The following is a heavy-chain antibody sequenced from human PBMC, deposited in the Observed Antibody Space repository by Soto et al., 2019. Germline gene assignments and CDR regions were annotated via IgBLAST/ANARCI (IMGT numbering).Heavy chain of an antibody. Sequence: GGSLRLSCAAAGFTFSSYGMSWVRQAPGKGLEWVSAVSGSGGSVYYADSVRGRFTISRDNSKNTLYLQVNSLRAEDTAIYYCAKGSVVGADSSYGMDVWGQGTTVTVSS. CDR1: GFTFSSYG. D-gene: IGHD2-2*01. V-gene: IGHV3-23*01. J-gene: IGHJ6*02. CDR3: AKGSVVGADSSYGMDV. CDR2: VSGSGGSV.